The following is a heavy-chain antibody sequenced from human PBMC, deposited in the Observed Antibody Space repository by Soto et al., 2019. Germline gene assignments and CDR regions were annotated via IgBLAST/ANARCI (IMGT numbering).Heavy chain of an antibody. Sequence: SGDSVSSNSAAWNWIRQSPSRGLEWLGRTYYRSKWYNDYAVSVKSRITINPDTSKNQFSLQLNSVTPEDTAVYYCARVGDSSGSGDAFDIWGQGTMVTVSS. CDR3: ARVGDSSGSGDAFDI. D-gene: IGHD3-22*01. J-gene: IGHJ3*02. V-gene: IGHV6-1*01. CDR1: GDSVSSNSAA. CDR2: TYYRSKWYN.